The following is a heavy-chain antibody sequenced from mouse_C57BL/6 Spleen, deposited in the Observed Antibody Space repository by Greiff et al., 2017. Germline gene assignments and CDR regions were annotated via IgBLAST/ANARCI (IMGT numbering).Heavy chain of an antibody. CDR1: GFTFSSYA. D-gene: IGHD1-1*01. V-gene: IGHV5-4*01. J-gene: IGHJ3*01. CDR2: ISDGGSYT. Sequence: EVNVVESGGGLVKPGGSLKLSCAASGFTFSSYAMSWVRQTPEKRLEWVATISDGGSYTYYPDNVKGRFTISRDNAKNNLYLQMSHLKSEDTAMYYWAREKGTTVVEGFAYWGQGTLVTVSA. CDR3: AREKGTTVVEGFAY.